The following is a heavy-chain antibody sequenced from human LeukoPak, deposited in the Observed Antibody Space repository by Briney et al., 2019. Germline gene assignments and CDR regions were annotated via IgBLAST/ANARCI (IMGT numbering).Heavy chain of an antibody. D-gene: IGHD3-16*01. J-gene: IGHJ5*02. CDR1: RGSISSYY. Sequence: SETLSLTCTVSRGSISSYYWSWIRQPPGKGLEWIGYIYYSGSTNYNPSLKSRVTISVDTSKNQFSLKLSSVTAADTAVYYCARGTPSMGEFDPWGQGTLVTVSS. CDR3: ARGTPSMGEFDP. V-gene: IGHV4-59*01. CDR2: IYYSGST.